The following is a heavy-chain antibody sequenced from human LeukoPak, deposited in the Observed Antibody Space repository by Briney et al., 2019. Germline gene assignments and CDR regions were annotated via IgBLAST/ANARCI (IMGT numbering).Heavy chain of an antibody. D-gene: IGHD5/OR15-5a*01. CDR1: GFTFSSYW. CDR2: IKQDGSEK. CDR3: AGDLYENYYYYMDV. J-gene: IGHJ6*03. V-gene: IGHV3-7*01. Sequence: GGSLRLSCAASGFTFSSYWMSWVRQAPGKGLEWVANIKQDGSEKYYVDSVKGRFTISRDNAKNSLYLQMNSLRAEDTAVYYCAGDLYENYYYYMDVWGKGTTVTVSS.